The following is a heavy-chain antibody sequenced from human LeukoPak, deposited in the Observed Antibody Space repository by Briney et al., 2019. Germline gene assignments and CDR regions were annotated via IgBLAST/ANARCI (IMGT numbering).Heavy chain of an antibody. CDR2: ISSDGRA. V-gene: IGHV3-23*01. CDR1: GFTFSTNA. D-gene: IGHD1-14*01. Sequence: GGSLRLSCAASGFTFSTNAMNWVRQAPGKGLEWVSGISSDGRAFYTDSVKGRFTISRDNSKNTLYLQMNSLRAEDTAIYYCARGVEPLAANTLAYWGQGTLVTVSS. CDR3: ARGVEPLAANTLAY. J-gene: IGHJ4*02.